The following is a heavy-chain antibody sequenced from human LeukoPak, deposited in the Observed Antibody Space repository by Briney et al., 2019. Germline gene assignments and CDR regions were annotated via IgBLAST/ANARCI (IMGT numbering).Heavy chain of an antibody. Sequence: SETLSLTCIVSGGSISSYYWSWIRQPPGKGLEWIGYIYYSGSTNYNPSLKSRVTISVDTSKNQFSLKLSSVTAADTAVYYCARDSGRSGDFDYWGQGTLATVSS. V-gene: IGHV4-59*01. D-gene: IGHD2-15*01. CDR2: IYYSGST. CDR3: ARDSGRSGDFDY. CDR1: GGSISSYY. J-gene: IGHJ4*02.